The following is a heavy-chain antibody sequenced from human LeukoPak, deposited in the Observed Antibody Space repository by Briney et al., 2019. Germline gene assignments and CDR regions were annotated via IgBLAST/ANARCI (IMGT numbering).Heavy chain of an antibody. CDR1: GYTFTSYD. D-gene: IGHD3-9*01. J-gene: IGHJ4*02. CDR2: MNPNSGNT. Sequence: ASVKVSCKASGYTFTSYDINWVRQATGQGLEWMGWMNPNSGNTGYAQKSQGRVTMTRNTSISTAYMELSSLRSEDTAVYYCVRTESDDISDYWGQGTLVTVSS. CDR3: VRTESDDISDY. V-gene: IGHV1-8*01.